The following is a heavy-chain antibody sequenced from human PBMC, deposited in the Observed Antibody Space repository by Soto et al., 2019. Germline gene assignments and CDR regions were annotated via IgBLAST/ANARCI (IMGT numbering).Heavy chain of an antibody. CDR3: ARDRGVYYDFWSGYPLRRGYFDY. CDR1: GGSFGGYY. D-gene: IGHD3-3*01. V-gene: IGHV4-34*01. Sequence: SETLSLTCAVYGGSFGGYYWSWIRQPPGKGLEWIGEINHSGSTNYNPSLKSRVTISVDKSKNQFSLKLSSVTAADTAVYYCARDRGVYYDFWSGYPLRRGYFDYWGQRTLVTVSS. CDR2: INHSGST. J-gene: IGHJ4*02.